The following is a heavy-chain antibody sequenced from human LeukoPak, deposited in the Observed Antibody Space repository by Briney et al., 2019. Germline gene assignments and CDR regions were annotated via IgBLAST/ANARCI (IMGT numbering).Heavy chain of an antibody. CDR3: ARSIPYGTTWYGRSDY. Sequence: PGGSLRLSCAASGFLLSNYGMHWVRQAPGKGLELVALIWSGGSKTSYADSVKGRFTISRDNALNSLYLQMNSLRAEDTAIYYCARSIPYGTTWYGRSDYWGQGTLVTVSS. J-gene: IGHJ4*02. D-gene: IGHD2-21*01. CDR2: IWSGGSKT. CDR1: GFLLSNYG. V-gene: IGHV3-33*01.